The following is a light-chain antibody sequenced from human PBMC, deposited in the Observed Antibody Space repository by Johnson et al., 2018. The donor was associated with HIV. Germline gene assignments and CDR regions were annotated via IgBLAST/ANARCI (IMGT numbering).Light chain of an antibody. CDR3: GTWDSSLSAPV. J-gene: IGLJ1*01. CDR1: SSNIENNY. Sequence: QSILTQPPSVSAAPGQKVTISCSGSSSNIENNYVSWYQQLQGTAPKLLIYDSNKLPSGIPDRFSGSQSGTSATLGITGLQTGDEADYYCGTWDSSLSAPVFGTGTKVTVL. CDR2: DSN. V-gene: IGLV1-51*01.